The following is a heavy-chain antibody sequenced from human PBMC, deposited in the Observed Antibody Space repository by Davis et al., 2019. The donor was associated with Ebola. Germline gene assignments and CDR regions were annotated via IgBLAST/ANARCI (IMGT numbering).Heavy chain of an antibody. CDR2: IIPMLGIP. J-gene: IGHJ4*02. CDR3: ARDLGTAMATE. CDR1: GGTFGSYA. Sequence: AASVKVSCKASGGTFGSYAISWVRQAPGQGLEWMGRIIPMLGIPNYAQRFQGRVTITADKSYMELSSLRSEDTAMYYCARDLGTAMATEWGQGTLVTVSS. V-gene: IGHV1-69*04. D-gene: IGHD5-18*01.